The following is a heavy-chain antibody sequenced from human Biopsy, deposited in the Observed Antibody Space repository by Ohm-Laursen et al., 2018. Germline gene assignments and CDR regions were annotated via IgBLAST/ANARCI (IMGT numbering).Heavy chain of an antibody. CDR2: LSSRGSNI. Sequence: SLRLSCSASGFTFSDYYMSWIRQAPGKGLEWISYLSSRGSNIYYADSVKGRSTVSRDNANNSLFQLMNSLSAEDTAVYYCAKFADSWSGYYVDSWGQGTLVTVSS. CDR1: GFTFSDYY. D-gene: IGHD3-3*01. V-gene: IGHV3-11*01. J-gene: IGHJ4*02. CDR3: AKFADSWSGYYVDS.